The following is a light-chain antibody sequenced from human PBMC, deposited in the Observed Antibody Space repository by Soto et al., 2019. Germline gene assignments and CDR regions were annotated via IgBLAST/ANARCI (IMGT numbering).Light chain of an antibody. V-gene: IGKV1-5*01. J-gene: IGKJ1*01. CDR2: DAY. CDR1: QSIGMW. CDR3: QQYNSYSNT. Sequence: DIQSTQSPSTLSASVGDRVTITCRASQSIGMWLAWFQQKPAKAPKVLIHDAYSLESGVPSSFSGSGSGTEFNLTISRLPPEYSATYYCQQYNSYSNTFGQGTKVDIK.